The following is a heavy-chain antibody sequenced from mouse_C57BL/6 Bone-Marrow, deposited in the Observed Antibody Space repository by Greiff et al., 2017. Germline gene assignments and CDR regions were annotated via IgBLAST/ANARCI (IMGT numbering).Heavy chain of an antibody. V-gene: IGHV1-81*01. D-gene: IGHD1-1*01. CDR2: IYPRSGNT. Sequence: QVQLQQSGAELARPGASVKLSCKASGYTFTSYGISWVKQRTGQGLEWIGEIYPRSGNTYYNEKFKGKATLTADKSSSTAYMELRSLTSEDSAVXFCANYYGSSYWYFDVWGTGTTVTVSS. CDR1: GYTFTSYG. J-gene: IGHJ1*03. CDR3: ANYYGSSYWYFDV.